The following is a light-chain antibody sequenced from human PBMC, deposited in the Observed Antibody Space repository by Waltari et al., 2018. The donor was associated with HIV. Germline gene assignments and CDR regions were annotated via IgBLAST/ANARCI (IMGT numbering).Light chain of an antibody. J-gene: IGLJ3*02. V-gene: IGLV1-47*01. Sequence: QSVLTQPLSASGTPGQRVTISCSGSSSHIGDFSVSWYQHLPGPAPKLLIYANKHGPSGVPDLFSGPRAGTSASLAISGLRSEDEAVYSCAVWDDSLRGGVFGGGTKLTVL. CDR3: AVWDDSLRGGV. CDR2: ANK. CDR1: SSHIGDFS.